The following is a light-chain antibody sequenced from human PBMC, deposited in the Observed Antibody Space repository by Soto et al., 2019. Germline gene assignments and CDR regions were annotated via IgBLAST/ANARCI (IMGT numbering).Light chain of an antibody. J-gene: IGLJ2*01. CDR3: QSYDSSVSGVV. CDR2: GNT. V-gene: IGLV1-40*01. Sequence: QSVLPQPPSVSGAPGQRVTISCTGSSSNIGAGFDVQWYQQLPGTAPKLLIYGNTNRPSGVPDRFSGSKSGTSASLAITGLQAEDEADYYCQSYDSSVSGVVFGGGTQLTVL. CDR1: SSNIGAGFD.